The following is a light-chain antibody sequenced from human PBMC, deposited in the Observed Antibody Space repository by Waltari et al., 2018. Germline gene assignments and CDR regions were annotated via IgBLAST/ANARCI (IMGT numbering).Light chain of an antibody. CDR2: DVS. CDR3: SSYTSSSTYV. CDR1: SSDGGGYNY. J-gene: IGLJ1*01. Sequence: QSALTQPASVSGSPGQSITISCTGTSSDGGGYNYVSWYQQHPGKAPKLMIYDVSNRPSGVSNRCSGSKSGNTASLTISGLQAEDEADYYCSSYTSSSTYVFGTGTKVTVL. V-gene: IGLV2-14*01.